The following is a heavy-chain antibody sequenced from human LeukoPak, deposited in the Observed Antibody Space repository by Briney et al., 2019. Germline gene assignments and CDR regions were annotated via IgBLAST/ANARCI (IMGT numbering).Heavy chain of an antibody. Sequence: GGSLRLSCAASGFTFDDYAMHWVRQAPGKGLEWVSGISWNSGSIGYADSVKGRFTISRDNAKNSLNLQMNSLRAEDTALYYCAKGVGPGYFDYWGQGTLVTVSS. J-gene: IGHJ4*02. CDR3: AKGVGPGYFDY. V-gene: IGHV3-9*01. CDR1: GFTFDDYA. CDR2: ISWNSGSI. D-gene: IGHD3-10*01.